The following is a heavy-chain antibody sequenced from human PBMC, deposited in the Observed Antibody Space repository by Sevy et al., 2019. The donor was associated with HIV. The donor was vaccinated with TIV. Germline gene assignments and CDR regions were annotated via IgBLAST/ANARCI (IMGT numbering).Heavy chain of an antibody. CDR2: IYYSGST. V-gene: IGHV4-39*01. J-gene: IGHJ3*02. CDR3: ARHSGIAVAGTPGDDAFDI. D-gene: IGHD6-19*01. Sequence: SETLSLTCTVSGGSISSSSYCWGWIRQPPGKGLEWIGSIYYSGSTYYNPSLKSRVTISVDTSKNQFSLKLSSVTAADTAVYYCARHSGIAVAGTPGDDAFDIWGQGTMVTVSS. CDR1: GGSISSSSYC.